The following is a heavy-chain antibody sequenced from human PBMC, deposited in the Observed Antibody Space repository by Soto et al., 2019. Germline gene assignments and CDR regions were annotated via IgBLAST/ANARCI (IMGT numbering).Heavy chain of an antibody. CDR1: GFTFNNFA. D-gene: IGHD6-13*01. Sequence: EVQLLESGGALVQPGGSLRLACAASGFTFNNFAMNWVRQAPGKGLEWVSGITASGSFTYYAASVKGRFTISRDNRKNTLSLQIDSRRGEDTASYYCVKDSSRWYYFDYWGPGTLVTVSS. V-gene: IGHV3-23*01. CDR2: ITASGSFT. J-gene: IGHJ4*02. CDR3: VKDSSRWYYFDY.